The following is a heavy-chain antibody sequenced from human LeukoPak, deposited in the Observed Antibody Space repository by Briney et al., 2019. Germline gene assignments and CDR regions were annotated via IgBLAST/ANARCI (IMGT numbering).Heavy chain of an antibody. CDR2: RHHGGSS. Sequence: PSETLSLTSTVSGGSISSYYWSWLRQPPGKGLEWIAYRHHGGSSNYNPSLESRVTVSVDTSNNQFSLRVTSVTAADTAVYYCARVVGSGWNYFDSWGQGTLVTVSS. V-gene: IGHV4-59*01. CDR1: GGSISSYY. J-gene: IGHJ4*02. CDR3: ARVVGSGWNYFDS. D-gene: IGHD6-19*01.